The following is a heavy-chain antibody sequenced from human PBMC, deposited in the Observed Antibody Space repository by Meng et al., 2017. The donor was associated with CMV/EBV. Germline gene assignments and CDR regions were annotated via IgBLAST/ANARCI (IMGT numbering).Heavy chain of an antibody. CDR3: ARDRTARLRFLEWLPNHDAFDI. V-gene: IGHV1-18*01. CDR2: ISAYNGNT. D-gene: IGHD3-3*01. Sequence: ASVKVSCKASGYTLTSYGISWVRQAPGQGLEWMGWISAYNGNTNYAQKLQGRVTMTTDTSTSTAYMELRSLRSDDTAVYYCARDRTARLRFLEWLPNHDAFDIWGQGTMVTVSS. J-gene: IGHJ3*02. CDR1: GYTLTSYG.